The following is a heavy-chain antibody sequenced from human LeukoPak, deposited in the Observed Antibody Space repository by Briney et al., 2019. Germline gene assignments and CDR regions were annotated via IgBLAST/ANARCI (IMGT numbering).Heavy chain of an antibody. CDR2: IYSGGST. CDR3: ARVITMVRGAPYGMDV. D-gene: IGHD3-10*01. CDR1: GFTASSNY. V-gene: IGHV3-66*01. J-gene: IGHJ6*02. Sequence: GGSLRLSCAASGFTASSNYMSWVRQAPGKGLEWVSVIYSGGSTYYADSVKGRFTISRDNAKNSLYLQMNSLRAEDTAVYYCARVITMVRGAPYGMDVWGQGTTVTVSS.